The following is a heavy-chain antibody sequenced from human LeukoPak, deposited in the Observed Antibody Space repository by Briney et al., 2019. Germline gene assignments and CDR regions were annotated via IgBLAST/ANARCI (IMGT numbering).Heavy chain of an antibody. CDR2: ISSSGSNI. J-gene: IGHJ4*02. CDR3: ARGETPFDY. V-gene: IGHV3-11*04. CDR1: GFTFSEYY. Sequence: GGSLRLSCAASGFTFSEYYMSWIRQAPGKGLEWVSYISSSGSNIYYADCVMGRFTIARDNAKNSLYLQMNSLRAEDTAVYYCARGETPFDYWGQGTLVTVSS.